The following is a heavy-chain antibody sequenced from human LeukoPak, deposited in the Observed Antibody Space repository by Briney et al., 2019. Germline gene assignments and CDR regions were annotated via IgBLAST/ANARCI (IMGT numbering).Heavy chain of an antibody. Sequence: SVKVSCKASGGTFSSYAISWVRQAPGQGLEWMGGIIPIFGTANYAQKFQGRVTITADESTSTAYMELSSLRSEDTAVYYCARGVRFGAGYYYMDVWGKGTTVTVSS. D-gene: IGHD3-3*01. J-gene: IGHJ6*03. CDR2: IIPIFGTA. CDR1: GGTFSSYA. CDR3: ARGVRFGAGYYYMDV. V-gene: IGHV1-69*13.